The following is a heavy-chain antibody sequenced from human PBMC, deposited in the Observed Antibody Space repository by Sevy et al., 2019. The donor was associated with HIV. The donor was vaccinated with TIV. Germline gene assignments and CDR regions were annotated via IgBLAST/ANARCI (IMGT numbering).Heavy chain of an antibody. CDR2: IIPIFGTA. J-gene: IGHJ4*02. CDR1: GGTFSSYA. V-gene: IGHV1-69*13. Sequence: ASVKVSCKASGGTFSSYAISWVRQAPGQGLEWMGGIIPIFGTANYAQKFQGRVTITADESTSTAYMELSSLGAEETAVYYCAREDSSSWSGGYWGQGTLVTVSS. D-gene: IGHD6-13*01. CDR3: AREDSSSWSGGY.